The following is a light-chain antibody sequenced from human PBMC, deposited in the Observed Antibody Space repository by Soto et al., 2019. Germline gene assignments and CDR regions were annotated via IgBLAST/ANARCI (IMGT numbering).Light chain of an antibody. V-gene: IGKV1-39*01. CDR1: QSISSY. J-gene: IGKJ3*01. Sequence: DIQMTQSPSSLSASVGDRVTITCRASQSISSYLNWYQQKPGKAPKLLIYAASSLQSGVPSRFSGSGSGTDFTLTISSLQPTNFATYSCPRSGFTFGPGTKMDLK. CDR2: AAS. CDR3: PRSGFT.